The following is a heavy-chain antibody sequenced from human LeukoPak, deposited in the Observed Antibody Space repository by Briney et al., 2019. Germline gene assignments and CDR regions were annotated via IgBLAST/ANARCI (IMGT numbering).Heavy chain of an antibody. Sequence: PSETLSLTCTVSGGSISSSSYFWGWIRQPPGKGLEWVGSMSYSGSTYYNPSLKSRVTISVDTSKNQFSLKLSSVAAADTAVYYCARGLKGGLTIFGVVREYYFDYWGQGTLVTVSS. CDR1: GGSISSSSYF. V-gene: IGHV4-39*07. J-gene: IGHJ4*02. CDR3: ARGLKGGLTIFGVVREYYFDY. D-gene: IGHD3-3*01. CDR2: MSYSGST.